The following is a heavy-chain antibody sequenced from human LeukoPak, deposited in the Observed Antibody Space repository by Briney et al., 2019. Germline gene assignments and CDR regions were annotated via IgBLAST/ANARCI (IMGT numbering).Heavy chain of an antibody. CDR3: AKDDLYDYVWRGYFDY. D-gene: IGHD3-16*01. CDR1: GFTLSSYA. V-gene: IGHV3-23*01. J-gene: IGHJ4*02. CDR2: ISVSGNT. Sequence: GGSLRLSCAASGFTLSSYAMSWVRQGPGKGLEWVSAISVSGNTYHADSVKGRFTISRDSSKNTLYLQMNSLRAEDTAVYYCAKDDLYDYVWRGYFDYWGQGTLVTVSS.